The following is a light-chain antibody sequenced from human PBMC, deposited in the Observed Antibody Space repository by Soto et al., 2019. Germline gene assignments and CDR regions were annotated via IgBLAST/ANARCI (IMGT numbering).Light chain of an antibody. J-gene: IGLJ1*01. Sequence: QSVLTQPASVSGSPGQSITISCTGTSSDVGAYNFVSWYQHHPGRAPKLIIYEVTIRPSGVSNRFSGSKSGNTASLTISGLQAEDEADYYCSSYTTSAHYVFGSGTKV. CDR3: SSYTTSAHYV. V-gene: IGLV2-14*01. CDR2: EVT. CDR1: SSDVGAYNF.